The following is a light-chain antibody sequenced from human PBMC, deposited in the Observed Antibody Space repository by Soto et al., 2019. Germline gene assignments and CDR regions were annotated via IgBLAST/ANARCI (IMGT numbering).Light chain of an antibody. V-gene: IGKV1-39*01. CDR1: QSISTY. J-gene: IGKJ2*01. CDR3: QQSYSSPYT. CDR2: AAS. Sequence: DIQMTQSPSSLSASGGDRVTISCRASQSISTYLNWYRQKPGKAPELLIYAASSLQSGVPSRFSGSGSGTDFTITISSLQPEDYSTYFCQQSYSSPYTFGQGTKLEIK.